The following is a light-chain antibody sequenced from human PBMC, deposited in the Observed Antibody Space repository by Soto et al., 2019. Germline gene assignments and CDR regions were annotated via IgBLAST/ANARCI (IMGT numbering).Light chain of an antibody. Sequence: DFPLTPSPSTLSAPVRARIHITCRASQSISSWVAWYQQKPGKAPKLLMYKASTLDTGVPSRFSGSGSGTEFTLTINSLQPADFATYFCQQYNSDSGWTVGPGTKVDI. J-gene: IGKJ1*01. CDR1: QSISSW. CDR3: QQYNSDSGWT. CDR2: KAS. V-gene: IGKV1-5*03.